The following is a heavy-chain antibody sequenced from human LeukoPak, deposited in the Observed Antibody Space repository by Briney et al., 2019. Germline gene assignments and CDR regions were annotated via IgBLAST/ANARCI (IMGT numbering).Heavy chain of an antibody. CDR2: MNYSGST. Sequence: SDTLSLPCAVYGGFFRRYYWRGIRQPPGKGLEWIGDMNYSGSTNYNPSRKSRVTLLVGTPKNQFSLKLSSVTAADTAVYYCARVEQSWWLLPTGVYYFDYWGQGTPVTVSS. CDR1: GGFFRRYY. D-gene: IGHD3-22*01. V-gene: IGHV4-34*01. J-gene: IGHJ4*02. CDR3: ARVEQSWWLLPTGVYYFDY.